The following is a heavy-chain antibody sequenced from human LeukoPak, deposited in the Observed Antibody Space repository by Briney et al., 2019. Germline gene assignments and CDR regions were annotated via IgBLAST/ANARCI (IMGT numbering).Heavy chain of an antibody. Sequence: GGSLRLSRAASGFTFSNFWMHWVRQAPGKGLVWVSRINTDGSSTTYADSVKCRFTISRDNAKNTLYLQMNSLRAEDTAVYYCASGVSGSRNFDYWGQGTLVTVSS. CDR1: GFTFSNFW. CDR2: INTDGSST. D-gene: IGHD3-10*01. J-gene: IGHJ4*02. CDR3: ASGVSGSRNFDY. V-gene: IGHV3-74*01.